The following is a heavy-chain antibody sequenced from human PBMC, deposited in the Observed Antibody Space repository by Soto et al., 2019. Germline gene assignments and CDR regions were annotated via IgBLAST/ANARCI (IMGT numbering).Heavy chain of an antibody. J-gene: IGHJ5*02. V-gene: IGHV1-58*01. Sequence: VKVASKASGFPFTSSAVQWVRQARGQRLEWIRWIVVGSGNTNYAQKFQERVTITRDMSTSTAYMELSSLRSEDTAVYYCAAPPLLTFLAWYFIDGFDPWGQATLVTVTS. D-gene: IGHD3-3*02. CDR3: AAPPLLTFLAWYFIDGFDP. CDR2: IVVGSGNT. CDR1: GFPFTSSA.